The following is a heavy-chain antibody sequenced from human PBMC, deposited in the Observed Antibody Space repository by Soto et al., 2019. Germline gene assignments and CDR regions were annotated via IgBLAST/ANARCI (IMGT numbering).Heavy chain of an antibody. CDR2: ISAYNANT. CDR1: GYTFTSYG. Sequence: QVQLVQSGAEVKKPGASVKVSCTASGYTFTSYGISWVRQAPGQGLEWMGWISAYNANTNYAQKFQGRVTMTTDTSASTAYMELRSLRSVDTAVYCCARDHGQISAGDLIDYWGQGTLVTVSS. D-gene: IGHD6-13*01. V-gene: IGHV1-18*01. J-gene: IGHJ4*02. CDR3: ARDHGQISAGDLIDY.